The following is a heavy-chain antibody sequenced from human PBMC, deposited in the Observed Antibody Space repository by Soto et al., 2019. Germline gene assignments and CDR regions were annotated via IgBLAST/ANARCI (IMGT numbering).Heavy chain of an antibody. D-gene: IGHD3-10*01. V-gene: IGHV3-23*01. CDR2: ISGGGDTT. Sequence: EVQLLESGGGLVQPGGSLRLSCAASGFTFNNYAMTWVRQAPGKGLEWVSAISGGGDTTSYADSVKGRFTVSRDGYKNTLYLQMSSLRAEDTALYYCAKGRGGSGSLTPRVDFWCQVTLVTVSS. J-gene: IGHJ4*02. CDR3: AKGRGGSGSLTPRVDF. CDR1: GFTFNNYA.